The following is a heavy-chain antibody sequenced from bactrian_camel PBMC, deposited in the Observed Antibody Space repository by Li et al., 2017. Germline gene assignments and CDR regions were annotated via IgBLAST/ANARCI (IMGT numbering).Heavy chain of an antibody. CDR2: IS. Sequence: VQLVESGGGLVQPGGSLRLSCAASGFTFSSRDMSWVRQVPGKGLEWVSTISYYADSVKGRFTISRDNAKNTLYLQLNSLKTEDTAVYYCAKSDGGAVNWGQGTQVTVS. J-gene: IGHJ4*01. V-gene: IGHV3S40*01. CDR3: AKSDGGAVN. CDR1: GFTFSSRD.